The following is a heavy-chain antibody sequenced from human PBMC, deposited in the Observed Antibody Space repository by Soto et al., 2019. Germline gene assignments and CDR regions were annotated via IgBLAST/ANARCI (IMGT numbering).Heavy chain of an antibody. D-gene: IGHD7-27*01. V-gene: IGHV1-8*01. CDR2: MNPNSGNT. CDR1: GYTFTSYD. J-gene: IGHJ6*03. Sequence: GASVKVSCKASGYTFTSYDINWVRQATGQGLEWMGWMNPNSGNTGYAQKFQGRVTMTRNTSISTAYMELSSLRSEDTAVYYCASSWGYYYYMDVWGKGTTLTVPS. CDR3: ASSWGYYYYMDV.